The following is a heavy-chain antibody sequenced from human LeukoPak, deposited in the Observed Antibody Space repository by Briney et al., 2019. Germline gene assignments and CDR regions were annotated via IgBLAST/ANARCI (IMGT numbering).Heavy chain of an antibody. D-gene: IGHD3-3*01. V-gene: IGHV3-23*01. CDR2: VSGSGGIT. J-gene: IGHJ3*02. CDR3: AKGWEWLVRTFDI. Sequence: GGSLRLSCAASGFTFNSYAMTWVRQAPGKGLEWVSHVSGSGGITYYADSVKGRFTISRDNSKHTLYLQMNGLRAEDTAVYYCAKGWEWLVRTFDIWGQGTMVTVSS. CDR1: GFTFNSYA.